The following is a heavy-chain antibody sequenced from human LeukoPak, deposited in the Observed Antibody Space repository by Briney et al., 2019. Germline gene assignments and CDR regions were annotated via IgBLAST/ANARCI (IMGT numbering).Heavy chain of an antibody. CDR2: INPNSGGT. CDR3: ARVHYGSGSYYKVYYYYYMDV. J-gene: IGHJ6*03. D-gene: IGHD3-10*01. CDR1: GYTFTGYY. Sequence: ASVKVSCKASGYTFTGYYMHWVRQAPGQGLEWMGWINPNSGGTNYAQKFQGRVTMTRDTSISTAYMELSSLRSEDTAVYYCARVHYGSGSYYKVYYYYYMDVWGKGTTVTISS. V-gene: IGHV1-2*02.